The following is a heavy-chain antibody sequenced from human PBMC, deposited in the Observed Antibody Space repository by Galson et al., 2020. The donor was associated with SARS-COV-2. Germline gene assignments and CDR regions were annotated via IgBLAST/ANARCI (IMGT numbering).Heavy chain of an antibody. CDR3: ARHGGGYNFFDH. Sequence: SQTLSLTCTDSGGSTSSYYWSWIRQPPGKGLEWIGYIYYSGSTNYNPSLKSRVTISIDTSKNQFFLILSSVTAADTGVYYCARHGGGYNFFDHWGQGTMVTVSP. CDR2: IYYSGST. D-gene: IGHD5-12*01. V-gene: IGHV4-59*08. J-gene: IGHJ4*02. CDR1: GGSTSSYY.